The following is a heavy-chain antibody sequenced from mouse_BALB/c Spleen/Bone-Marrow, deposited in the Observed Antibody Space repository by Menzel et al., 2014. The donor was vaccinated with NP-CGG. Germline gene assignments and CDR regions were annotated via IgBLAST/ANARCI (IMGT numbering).Heavy chain of an antibody. CDR1: GFTFSNYW. Sequence: EVKLMESGGGLVQPGGSIKLSCVASGFTFSNYWMNWVRQSPEKGLEWVAEIRLKSNNYATHYAESVKGRFTISRDDSKSSVYLQMNNLRAEDTGIYYCTRRGYGNDYWGQGTTLTVSS. J-gene: IGHJ2*01. CDR2: IRLKSNNYAT. V-gene: IGHV6-6*02. CDR3: TRRGYGNDY. D-gene: IGHD2-10*02.